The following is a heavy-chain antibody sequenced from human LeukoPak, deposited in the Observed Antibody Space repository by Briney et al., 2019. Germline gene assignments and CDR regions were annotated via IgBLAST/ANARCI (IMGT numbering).Heavy chain of an antibody. V-gene: IGHV3-7*04. CDR1: GFTFRIYW. J-gene: IGHJ4*02. CDR2: IKHDGSEK. CDR3: ARAENWGFDY. Sequence: GGSLRLSCVASGFTFRIYWMTWVRQAPGKGLEWVANIKHDGSEKYYVDSVKGRFTFSRDNAKNSLYLQMNGLRAEDTAAYYCARAENWGFDYWGQGTLVTVSS. D-gene: IGHD7-27*01.